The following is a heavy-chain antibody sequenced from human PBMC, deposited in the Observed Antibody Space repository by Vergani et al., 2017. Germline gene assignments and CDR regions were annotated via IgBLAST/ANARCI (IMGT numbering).Heavy chain of an antibody. D-gene: IGHD2-21*01. V-gene: IGHV3-33*01. Sequence: QVQLVESGGGVVQPGRSLRLSCTSSGFTFSTYAMHWVRLAPGKGLEWVAIIDYDGSKKYYADSVKGRFTISRDNSRNTLDLLMSSLRAEDTAIYYCVREGSYCGSTTCRNPSYVYYYHMDVWGEGATLTVSS. J-gene: IGHJ6*03. CDR1: GFTFSTYA. CDR3: VREGSYCGSTTCRNPSYVYYYHMDV. CDR2: IDYDGSKK.